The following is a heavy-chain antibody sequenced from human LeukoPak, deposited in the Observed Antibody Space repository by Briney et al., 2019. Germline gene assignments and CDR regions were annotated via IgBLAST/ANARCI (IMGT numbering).Heavy chain of an antibody. CDR2: IYTSGST. J-gene: IGHJ6*03. D-gene: IGHD2-2*02. V-gene: IGHV4-61*02. CDR1: GGSISSGSYY. Sequence: SETLSLTCTVSGGSISSGSYYWSWIRQPAGKGLEWIGRIYTSGSTNYNPSLKSRVTISVDTSKNQFSLKLSSVTAADTAVYYCARGYCSSTSCYMDYYMDVWGKGTTVTVPS. CDR3: ARGYCSSTSCYMDYYMDV.